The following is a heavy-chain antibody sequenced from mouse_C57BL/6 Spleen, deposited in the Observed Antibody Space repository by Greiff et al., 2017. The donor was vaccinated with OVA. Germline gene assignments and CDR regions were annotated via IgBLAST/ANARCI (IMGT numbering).Heavy chain of an antibody. CDR1: GYTFTSYW. J-gene: IGHJ2*01. V-gene: IGHV1-5*01. CDR2: IYPGNSDT. CDR3: TNYYDSFDY. D-gene: IGHD2-4*01. Sequence: EVQLQQSGTVLARPGASVKMSCKTSGYTFTSYWMHWVKQRPGQGLEWKGAIYPGNSDTSYNQKFKGKAKLTAVTSASTAYMELSSLTNEDSAVYYCTNYYDSFDYWGQGTTLTVSS.